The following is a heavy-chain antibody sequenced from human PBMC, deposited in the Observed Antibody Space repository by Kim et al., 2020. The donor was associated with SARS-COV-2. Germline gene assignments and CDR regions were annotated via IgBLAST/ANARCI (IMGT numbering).Heavy chain of an antibody. J-gene: IGHJ5*02. CDR3: ARDPRGSGWYWFDP. Sequence: ADSVKGRFTISRDNAKNSLYLQMNSLRDEETAVYYCARDPRGSGWYWFDPWGQGTLVTVSS. V-gene: IGHV3-48*02. D-gene: IGHD6-19*01.